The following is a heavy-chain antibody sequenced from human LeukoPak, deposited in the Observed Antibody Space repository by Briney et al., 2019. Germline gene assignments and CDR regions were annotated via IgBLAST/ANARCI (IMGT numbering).Heavy chain of an antibody. J-gene: IGHJ5*01. CDR3: ARTIVVVPAAILGFPFWWFDS. D-gene: IGHD2-2*02. Sequence: SETLSLTCTVSGGSISSGDYYWSWIRQPPGKGLEWIGYIYYSGSTYYNPSLKSRVTISVDTSKNQFSLKLSSVTAADTAVYYCARTIVVVPAAILGFPFWWFDSWGQGTLVTVSS. CDR2: IYYSGST. CDR1: GGSISSGDYY. V-gene: IGHV4-30-4*08.